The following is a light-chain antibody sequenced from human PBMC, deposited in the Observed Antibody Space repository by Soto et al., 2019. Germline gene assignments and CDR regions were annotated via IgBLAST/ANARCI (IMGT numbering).Light chain of an antibody. CDR2: GAS. Sequence: EIVMTQSPATLSVSPGERATLSCRASQSVSSDLAWYQQKVGQAPRLLVYGASTRATGIPARFSGSGSGTAFTLTISSLQSEDFAVYYCQQYNDWPHTFGQGTKLQIK. V-gene: IGKV3-15*01. CDR3: QQYNDWPHT. J-gene: IGKJ2*01. CDR1: QSVSSD.